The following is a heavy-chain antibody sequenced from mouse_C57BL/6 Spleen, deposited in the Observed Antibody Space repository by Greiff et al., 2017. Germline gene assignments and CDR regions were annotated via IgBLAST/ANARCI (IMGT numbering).Heavy chain of an antibody. CDR3: ARNGYGSSYAWFAY. Sequence: VKLMESGPGLVQPSQSLSITCTVSGFSLTSYGVHWVRQSPGKGLEWLGVIWSGGSTDYNAAFISRLSISKDNSKSQVFFKMNSLQADDTAIYYCARNGYGSSYAWFAYWGQGTLVTVSA. D-gene: IGHD1-1*01. J-gene: IGHJ3*01. CDR1: GFSLTSYG. V-gene: IGHV2-2*01. CDR2: IWSGGST.